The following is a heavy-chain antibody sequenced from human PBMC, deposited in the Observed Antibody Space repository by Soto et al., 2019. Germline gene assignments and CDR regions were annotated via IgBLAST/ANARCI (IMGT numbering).Heavy chain of an antibody. Sequence: EVQLVESGGGLVQPGGSLRLSCAASGFIFSTYDMHWVRQATGKGLEWVSAIGTLRDTYYLDSVKGRFTISRENARNSVYLQMNSLRAGDTAVYYCARGRSNHDGSSPPPRFDPWGRGTLVTVSS. CDR1: GFIFSTYD. V-gene: IGHV3-13*01. D-gene: IGHD3-3*01. J-gene: IGHJ5*02. CDR2: IGTLRDT. CDR3: ARGRSNHDGSSPPPRFDP.